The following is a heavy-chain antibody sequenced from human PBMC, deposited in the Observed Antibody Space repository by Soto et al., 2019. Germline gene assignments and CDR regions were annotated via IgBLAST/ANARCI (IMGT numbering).Heavy chain of an antibody. CDR1: GGSISSSSYY. CDR2: IYYSGST. Sequence: QLQLQESGPGLVKPSETLSLTCTVSGGSISSSSYYWGWIRQPPGKGLEWIGSIYYSGSTYYNPSLKSRVTISVDTSKNQFSLKLSSVTAADTAVYYCARRYSSSLQDKNWFDPWGQGTLVTVSS. V-gene: IGHV4-39*01. D-gene: IGHD6-13*01. CDR3: ARRYSSSLQDKNWFDP. J-gene: IGHJ5*02.